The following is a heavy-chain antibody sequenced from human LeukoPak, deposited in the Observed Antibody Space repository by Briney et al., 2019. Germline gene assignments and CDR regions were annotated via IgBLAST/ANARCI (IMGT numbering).Heavy chain of an antibody. J-gene: IGHJ3*02. CDR3: ARVEYSSSSHAFDI. D-gene: IGHD6-6*01. Sequence: ASVKVSCKASGYTFTSYGITWVRQAPGQGLEWMGWISAYNGNANYAQKLQGRVTMTTDTSTSTAYMELRSLRSDDTAVYYCARVEYSSSSHAFDIWGQGTMVTVSS. V-gene: IGHV1-18*01. CDR2: ISAYNGNA. CDR1: GYTFTSYG.